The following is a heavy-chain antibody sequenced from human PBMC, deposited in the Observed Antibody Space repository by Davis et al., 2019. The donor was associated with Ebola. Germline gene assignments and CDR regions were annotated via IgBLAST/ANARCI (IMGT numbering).Heavy chain of an antibody. V-gene: IGHV3-30*19. CDR3: ARGGSSGWYLGS. Sequence: GESLKISCAASGFTFSSYGMHWVRQAPGKGLEWVAVIWYDGSNKYYADSVKGRFTISRDNSKNTLYLQMNSLRAEDTAVYYCARGGSSGWYLGSWGQGTLVTVSS. CDR1: GFTFSSYG. J-gene: IGHJ4*02. D-gene: IGHD6-19*01. CDR2: IWYDGSNK.